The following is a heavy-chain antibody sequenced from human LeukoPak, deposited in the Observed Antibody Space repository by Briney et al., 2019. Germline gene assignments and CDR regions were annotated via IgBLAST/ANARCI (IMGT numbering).Heavy chain of an antibody. CDR1: GFTFSSYS. D-gene: IGHD6-13*01. CDR3: ARDVAAAGAVAYYYYYGMDV. V-gene: IGHV3-48*01. J-gene: IGHJ6*02. CDR2: ISSSSSTI. Sequence: GGSLRLSCAASGFTFSSYSMNWVRQAPGKGLEWVSYISSSSSTIYYADSVKGRFTISRDNAKNSLYLQMNSLRAEDTAVYYCARDVAAAGAVAYYYYYGMDVWGQGTTVTVSS.